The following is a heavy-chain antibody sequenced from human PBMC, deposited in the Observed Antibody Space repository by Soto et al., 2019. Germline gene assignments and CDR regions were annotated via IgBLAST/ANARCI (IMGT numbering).Heavy chain of an antibody. J-gene: IGHJ4*02. D-gene: IGHD3-10*02. CDR3: PRSLHVRATIDY. V-gene: IGHV3-30-3*01. CDR2: ISYDGSNK. CDR1: GFTFSSYA. Sequence: QVQLVESGGGVVQPGRSLRLSCAASGFTFSSYAMHWVRQAPGKGLEWVAVISYDGSNKYYADSVKGRFTISRDNSKNTLYLQMNSLRAEDTAVYYCPRSLHVRATIDYWGQGTLVTVSS.